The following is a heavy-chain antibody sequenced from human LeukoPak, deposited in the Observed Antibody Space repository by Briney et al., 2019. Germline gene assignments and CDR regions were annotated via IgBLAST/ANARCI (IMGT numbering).Heavy chain of an antibody. D-gene: IGHD5-24*01. J-gene: IGHJ6*03. V-gene: IGHV3-21*01. CDR1: GFTFRSYS. CDR3: AREGAGRDGYNYEAYYYHYYMDV. CDR2: ISSSSNYI. Sequence: GGSLRLSCAASGFTFRSYSMNWVRQAPGKGLEWVSSISSSSNYIYYADSMRGRFTISRDNAKNSLYLQMNSLRAEDTAVYYCAREGAGRDGYNYEAYYYHYYMDVWGKGTTVTVSS.